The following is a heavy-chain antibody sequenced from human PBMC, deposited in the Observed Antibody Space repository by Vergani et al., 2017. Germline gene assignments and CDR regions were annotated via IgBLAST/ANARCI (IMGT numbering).Heavy chain of an antibody. D-gene: IGHD3-10*01. J-gene: IGHJ5*02. V-gene: IGHV4-38-2*01. CDR2: ICHTGRA. CDR1: GYSITSGSY. CDR3: VGTVALWFGETKDGGWFDP. Sequence: QVQLLESGPGLLKPSETLSLTCSVSGYSITSGSYWGWIRQPPGGGREWIGSICHTGRAYYNPSLKSRVTVAVDTSMNQVSLKLNSVTAADTAVYYCVGTVALWFGETKDGGWFDPWGQGTLVTVTS.